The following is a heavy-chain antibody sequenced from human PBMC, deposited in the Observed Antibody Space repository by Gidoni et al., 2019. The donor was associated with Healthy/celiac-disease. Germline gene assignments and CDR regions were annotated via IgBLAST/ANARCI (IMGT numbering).Heavy chain of an antibody. V-gene: IGHV3-30*18. CDR2: ISYDGSNK. J-gene: IGHJ4*02. Sequence: QVHLVESGGGVVQPGRSLSLSCAASGFTFSSYGMHWVRQAPGKGLEWVAVISYDGSNKYYADSVKGRFTISRENSKNTLYLQMNSLRAEDTAVYYCAKDLDGVAADYWGQGTLVTVSS. D-gene: IGHD6-19*01. CDR3: AKDLDGVAADY. CDR1: GFTFSSYG.